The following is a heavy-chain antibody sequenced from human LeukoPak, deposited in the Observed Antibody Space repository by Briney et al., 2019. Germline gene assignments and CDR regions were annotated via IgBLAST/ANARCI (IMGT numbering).Heavy chain of an antibody. CDR3: TNYGGNSGAEYFQH. V-gene: IGHV4-59*01. J-gene: IGHJ1*01. CDR1: GGSISTYY. D-gene: IGHD4-23*01. CDR2: IDYRGST. Sequence: SETLSLTCTVSGGSISTYYWSWLRQPPGKGLEGIAYIDYRGSTTYNPSLRSRVTISVDTSRNQFSLKLSSVTAADTAVYYCTNYGGNSGAEYFQHWGQGTLVTVSS.